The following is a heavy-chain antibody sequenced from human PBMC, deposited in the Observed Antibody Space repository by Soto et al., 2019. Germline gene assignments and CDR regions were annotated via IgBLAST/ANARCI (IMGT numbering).Heavy chain of an antibody. J-gene: IGHJ4*02. D-gene: IGHD2-2*01. CDR3: AKDISLVVVPAAAFDY. CDR1: GFTFDDYA. CDR2: ISWNSGSI. Sequence: GGSLRLSCAASGFTFDDYAMHWVRQAPGKGLEWVSGISWNSGSIGYADSVKGRFTISRDNAKNSLYLQMNSLRAEDTALYYCAKDISLVVVPAAAFDYWGQGTLVTVSS. V-gene: IGHV3-9*01.